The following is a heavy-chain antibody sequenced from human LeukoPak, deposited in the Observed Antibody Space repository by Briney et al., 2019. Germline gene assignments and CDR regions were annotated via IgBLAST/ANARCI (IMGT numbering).Heavy chain of an antibody. V-gene: IGHV1-18*01. CDR1: GYTFTSYG. CDR2: ISAYNGNT. D-gene: IGHD3-22*01. CDR3: AREPNYYDSSGYYEIDY. Sequence: ASVKVSCKASGYTFTSYGISWVRQAPGQGLEWMGWISAYNGNTNYAQKLQGRVTMTTDTSTSTAHMELRSLRSDDTAVYYCAREPNYYDSSGYYEIDYWGQGTLVTASS. J-gene: IGHJ4*02.